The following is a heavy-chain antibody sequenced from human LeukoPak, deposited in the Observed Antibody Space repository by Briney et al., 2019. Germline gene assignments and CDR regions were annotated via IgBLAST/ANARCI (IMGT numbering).Heavy chain of an antibody. D-gene: IGHD3-10*01. CDR2: IRYDGRNK. Sequence: GGSLRLSCAASGFTFNNYGMHWVRQAPGKGLEWVAFIRYDGRNKYYADSVKGRFTISRDNSKNTLYLQMNSLRAEDTAVYYCAAAGFDYWGQGTLVTVSS. CDR3: AAAGFDY. J-gene: IGHJ4*02. CDR1: GFTFNNYG. V-gene: IGHV3-30*02.